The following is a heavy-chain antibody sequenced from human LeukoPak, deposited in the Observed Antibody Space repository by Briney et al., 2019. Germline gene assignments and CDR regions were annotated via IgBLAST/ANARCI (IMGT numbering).Heavy chain of an antibody. V-gene: IGHV3-23*01. CDR2: ISGSGGST. CDR1: GFTFSSYA. J-gene: IGHJ4*02. D-gene: IGHD3-22*01. CDR3: ATISGGHESSGYYYY. Sequence: QSGGSLRLSCAASGFTFSSYAMSWVRQAPGKGLEWVSTISGSGGSTYYADSVKGRFTISRDYSRNTLYLQMNSLRAEDTAVYYCATISGGHESSGYYYYWGQGTLVTVSS.